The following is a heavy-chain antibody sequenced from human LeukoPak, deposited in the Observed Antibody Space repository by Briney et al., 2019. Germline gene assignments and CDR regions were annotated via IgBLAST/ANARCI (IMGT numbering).Heavy chain of an antibody. J-gene: IGHJ5*02. V-gene: IGHV1-58*02. Sequence: SVKVSCKASGFTFTSSAMQWVRQARGQRLEWIGWIVVGSGNTNYAQKFQERVTITRDMSTSTAYMELSSLRSEDTAAYYCAACPWYYYDSSANFDPWGQGTLVTVSS. CDR3: AACPWYYYDSSANFDP. D-gene: IGHD3-22*01. CDR1: GFTFTSSA. CDR2: IVVGSGNT.